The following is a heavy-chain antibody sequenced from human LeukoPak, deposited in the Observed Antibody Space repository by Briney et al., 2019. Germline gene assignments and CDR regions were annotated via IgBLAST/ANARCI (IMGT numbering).Heavy chain of an antibody. D-gene: IGHD2-2*01. J-gene: IGHJ4*02. CDR3: AKDLTPYCSSTSCYMCY. CDR1: GFTFSSYA. CDR2: INGSGGST. V-gene: IGHV3-23*01. Sequence: GGSLRLSCAASGFTFSSYAMSWVRQAPGKGLEWVSAINGSGGSTYYADSVKGRFTISRDNSKNTLYLQMNSLRAEDTAVYYCAKDLTPYCSSTSCYMCYWGQGTLVTVSS.